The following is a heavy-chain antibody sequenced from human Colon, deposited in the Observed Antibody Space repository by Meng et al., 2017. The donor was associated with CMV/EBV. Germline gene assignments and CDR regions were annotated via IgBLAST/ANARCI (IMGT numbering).Heavy chain of an antibody. CDR2: ISYDGTKI. CDR3: ARNDYGEYYFDY. V-gene: IGHV3-30*04. Sequence: CAASGFRFRNYAMHWVRQAPGKGLEWVAVISYDGTKIYYADSVKGRFTISRDNSKNALYLQMNSLRAEDTAFYFCARNDYGEYYFDYWGQATLVTVSS. CDR1: GFRFRNYA. D-gene: IGHD4-17*01. J-gene: IGHJ4*02.